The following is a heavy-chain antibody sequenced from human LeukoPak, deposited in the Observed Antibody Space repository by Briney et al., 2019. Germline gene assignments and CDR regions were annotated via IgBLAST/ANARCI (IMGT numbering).Heavy chain of an antibody. V-gene: IGHV3-7*01. CDR2: IKQDGSDK. CDR3: ASNGDGEADAFDI. J-gene: IGHJ3*02. D-gene: IGHD4-17*01. Sequence: GGSLRLSCAASGFTFSNYWMSWVRQAPGKGLEWVANIKQDGSDKYYVDSVKGRFTISRDNAKNSLYLQMNSLRAEDTAVYYCASNGDGEADAFDIWGQGTMVTVSS. CDR1: GFTFSNYW.